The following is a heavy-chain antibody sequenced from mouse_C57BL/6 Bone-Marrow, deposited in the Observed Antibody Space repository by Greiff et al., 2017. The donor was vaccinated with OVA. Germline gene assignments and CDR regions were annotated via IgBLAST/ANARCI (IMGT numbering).Heavy chain of an antibody. D-gene: IGHD2-2*01. J-gene: IGHJ4*01. CDR2: IYPGDGDT. Sequence: VQLQQSGAELVKPGASVKISCKASGYAFSSYWMNWVKQRPGKGLEWIGQIYPGDGDTNYNGKFKGKATLTADKSSSTAYMQLSSLTSEDSAVYFCAREGYDIYYYAMDYWGQGTSVTVSS. CDR1: GYAFSSYW. CDR3: AREGYDIYYYAMDY. V-gene: IGHV1-80*01.